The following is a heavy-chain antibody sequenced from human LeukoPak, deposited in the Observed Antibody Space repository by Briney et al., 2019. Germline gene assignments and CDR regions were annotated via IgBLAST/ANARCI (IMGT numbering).Heavy chain of an antibody. CDR3: AKGGGYSYENYYYYMDV. Sequence: QAGGSLRLSCAASGFTFSSYGMHWVRQAPDKGLEWVAFIRYDGNSKDYADSVKGRFTISRDNSKNTLYLQMNSLRGEDTALYYCAKGGGYSYENYYYYMDVWGKGTTVTVFS. D-gene: IGHD5-18*01. CDR2: IRYDGNSK. CDR1: GFTFSSYG. J-gene: IGHJ6*03. V-gene: IGHV3-30*02.